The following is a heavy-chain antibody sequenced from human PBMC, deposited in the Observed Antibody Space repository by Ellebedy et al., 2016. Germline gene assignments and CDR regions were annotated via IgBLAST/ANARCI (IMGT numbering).Heavy chain of an antibody. CDR3: AKDGEVDYVWGSYRSYFDY. V-gene: IGHV3-23*01. Sequence: GESLKISXAASGFTFSSYAMSWVRQAPGKGPEWVSAISGSGGSTYYADSVKGRFTISRDNSKNTLYLQMNSLRAEDTAVYYCAKDGEVDYVWGSYRSYFDYWGQGTLVTVSS. D-gene: IGHD3-16*02. CDR2: ISGSGGST. J-gene: IGHJ4*02. CDR1: GFTFSSYA.